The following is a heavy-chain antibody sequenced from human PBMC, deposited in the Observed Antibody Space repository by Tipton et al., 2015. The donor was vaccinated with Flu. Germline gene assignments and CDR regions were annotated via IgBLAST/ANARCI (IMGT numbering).Heavy chain of an antibody. CDR3: ARVGRGGIVYYFDY. J-gene: IGHJ4*02. D-gene: IGHD2-15*01. CDR1: GYSISSGYY. CDR2: IYHSGST. Sequence: TLSLTCTVSGYSISSGYYWGWIRQPPGKGLEWIGSIYHSGSTYYNPSLKSRVTISVDTSKNQFSLKLSSVTAADTAVYCCARVGRGGIVYYFDYWGQGTLVTVSS. V-gene: IGHV4-38-2*02.